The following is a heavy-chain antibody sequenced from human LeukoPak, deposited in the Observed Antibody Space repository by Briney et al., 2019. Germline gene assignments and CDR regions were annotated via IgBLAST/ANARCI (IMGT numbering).Heavy chain of an antibody. CDR1: GFTFSSYS. D-gene: IGHD3-9*01. Sequence: GGSLRLSCAASGFTFSSYSVNWVRQAPGKGLEWVSSISTSSSYIYYADSVKGRFTISRDNAKNSLYLQMNSLRAEDTAVYYCARRGRKNILTGYYNNNYFDYWGQGTLVTVSS. J-gene: IGHJ4*02. V-gene: IGHV3-21*01. CDR3: ARRGRKNILTGYYNNNYFDY. CDR2: ISTSSSYI.